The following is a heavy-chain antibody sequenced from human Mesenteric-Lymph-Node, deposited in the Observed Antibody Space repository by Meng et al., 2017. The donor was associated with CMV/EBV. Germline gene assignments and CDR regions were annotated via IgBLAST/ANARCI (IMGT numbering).Heavy chain of an antibody. Sequence: RTSAVAGGSISSSNWWSWVRQPPGKGLEWIGEIYHSGSTNYNPSLKSRVTISVDKSKNQFSLKLSSVTAADTAVYYCASSSSPYSNWGQGTLVTVSS. V-gene: IGHV4-4*02. CDR2: IYHSGST. D-gene: IGHD1-26*01. CDR3: ASSSSPYSN. CDR1: GGSISSSNW. J-gene: IGHJ4*02.